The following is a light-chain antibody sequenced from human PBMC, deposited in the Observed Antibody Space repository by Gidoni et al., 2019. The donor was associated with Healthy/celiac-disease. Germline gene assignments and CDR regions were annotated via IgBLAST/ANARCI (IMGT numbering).Light chain of an antibody. CDR2: EEN. CDR3: QSYDSSNQV. Sequence: MLTQPHSVSESPGKTVTISCTRSSGSIASNYVQWYQQRPGSSPTTVIYEENQRPSGVPDRFSGSSDSSSNSASLTISGLKTEDEADYYCQSYDSSNQVFGGGTKLTVL. CDR1: SGSIASNY. J-gene: IGLJ3*02. V-gene: IGLV6-57*01.